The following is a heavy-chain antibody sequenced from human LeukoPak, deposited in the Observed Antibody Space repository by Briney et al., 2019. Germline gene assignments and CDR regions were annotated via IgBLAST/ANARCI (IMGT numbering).Heavy chain of an antibody. CDR1: GGSFSGYY. J-gene: IGHJ6*02. V-gene: IGHV4-34*01. CDR3: ARGRAVAAAGTRYYYGMDV. D-gene: IGHD6-13*01. Sequence: PSETLSLTCAVYGGSFSGYYWGWIRQPPGKGLEWIGEINHSGSTNYNPSLKSRVTISVDTSKNQFSLKLSSVTAADTAVYYCARGRAVAAAGTRYYYGMDVWGQGTTVTVSS. CDR2: INHSGST.